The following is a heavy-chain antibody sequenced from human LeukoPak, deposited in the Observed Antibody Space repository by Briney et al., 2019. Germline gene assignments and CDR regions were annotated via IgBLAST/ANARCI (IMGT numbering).Heavy chain of an antibody. CDR1: GGTFSSYA. Sequence: SVKVSCKASGGTFSSYAISWVRQAPGQGLEWMGGIIPIFGTANYAQKFQGRVTITADESTSTAYMELSSLRSEDTAVYYCAGSLRFLEWSNYYYYMDVWGKGTTVTISS. CDR2: IIPIFGTA. D-gene: IGHD3-3*01. CDR3: AGSLRFLEWSNYYYYMDV. V-gene: IGHV1-69*13. J-gene: IGHJ6*03.